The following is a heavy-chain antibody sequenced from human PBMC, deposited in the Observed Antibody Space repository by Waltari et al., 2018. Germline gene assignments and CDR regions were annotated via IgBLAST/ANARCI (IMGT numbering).Heavy chain of an antibody. V-gene: IGHV1-69*01. Sequence: QVQLVQSGAAVKKPGSSVKVSCKASGVTFSSYAISWVPRAPGPGLGWMGGIIPIFGTANYAQKFQGRVTITADESTSTAYMELSSLRSEDTAVYYCARGVISTVVTGISGLCAFDIWGQGTMVTVSS. CDR1: GVTFSSYA. CDR3: ARGVISTVVTGISGLCAFDI. D-gene: IGHD4-17*01. CDR2: IIPIFGTA. J-gene: IGHJ3*02.